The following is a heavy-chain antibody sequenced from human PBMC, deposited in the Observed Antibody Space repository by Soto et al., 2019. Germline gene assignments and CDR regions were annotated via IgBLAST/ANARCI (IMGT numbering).Heavy chain of an antibody. CDR1: GFTFSSYG. CDR2: IWYDGSNK. V-gene: IGHV3-33*01. D-gene: IGHD6-13*01. CDR3: AREPKSIAEAGWFDX. J-gene: IGHJ5*02. Sequence: GGSLRLSFAASGFTFSSYGMHWVRQAPGKGLEWVEVIWYDGSNKYYAYSVKGRFTISRDNSKNTLYLQMNSLRAEDTAVYYCAREPKSIAEAGWFDXWGQGTLVTVSX.